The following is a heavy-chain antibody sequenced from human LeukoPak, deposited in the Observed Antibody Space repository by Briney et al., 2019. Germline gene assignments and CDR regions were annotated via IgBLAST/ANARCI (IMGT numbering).Heavy chain of an antibody. CDR2: ISGSGGST. CDR1: GFTFSSYA. V-gene: IGHV3-23*01. J-gene: IGHJ4*02. D-gene: IGHD5-18*01. CDR3: AKAGSDTAMVHIMDY. Sequence: GGSLRLSCAASGFTFSSYAMSWVRQAPGKGLEWVSAISGSGGSTYYADSVKGRSTIFRDNSKNTLYLQMNSLRAEDTAVYYCAKAGSDTAMVHIMDYWGQGTLVTVSS.